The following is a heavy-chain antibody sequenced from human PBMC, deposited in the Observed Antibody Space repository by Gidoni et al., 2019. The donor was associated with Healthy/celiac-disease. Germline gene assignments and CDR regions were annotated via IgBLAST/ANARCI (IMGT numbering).Heavy chain of an antibody. CDR1: GFPFSRYA. J-gene: IGHJ3*02. D-gene: IGHD6-13*01. CDR2: ISSNGGST. CDR3: ARAAAGGGAFDI. Sequence: EVQLVESGGGLVQPGGSLRLSCAASGFPFSRYAMPWVRQAPGKGLEYVSAISSNGGSTYYANSVKGRFTISRDNSKNTLYLQMGSLRAEDMAVYYCARAAAGGGAFDIWGQGTMVTVSS. V-gene: IGHV3-64*01.